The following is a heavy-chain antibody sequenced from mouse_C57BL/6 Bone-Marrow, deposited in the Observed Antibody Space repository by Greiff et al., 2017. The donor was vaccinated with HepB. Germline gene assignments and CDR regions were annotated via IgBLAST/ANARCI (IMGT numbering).Heavy chain of an antibody. V-gene: IGHV1-19*01. Sequence: EVKLLESGPVLVKPGASVKMSCKASGYTFTDYYMNWVKQSHGKSLEWIGVINPYNGGTSYNQKFKGKATLTVDKSSSTAYMELNSLTSEDSAVYYCARGRAQAPYYAMDYWGQGTSVTVSS. D-gene: IGHD3-2*02. CDR2: INPYNGGT. CDR1: GYTFTDYY. J-gene: IGHJ4*01. CDR3: ARGRAQAPYYAMDY.